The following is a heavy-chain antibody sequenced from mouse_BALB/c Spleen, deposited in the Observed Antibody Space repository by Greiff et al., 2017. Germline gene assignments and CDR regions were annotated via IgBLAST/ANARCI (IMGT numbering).Heavy chain of an antibody. CDR1: GYTFTSYW. J-gene: IGHJ3*01. CDR2: INPSNGRT. CDR3: AREDDGYFWFAY. Sequence: QVQLQQPGAELVKPGASVKLSCKASGYTFTSYWMHWVKQRPGQGLEWIGEINPSNGRTNYNEKFKSKATLTVDKSSSTAYMQLSSLTSEDSAFYYCAREDDGYFWFAYWGQGTLVTVSA. V-gene: IGHV1S81*02. D-gene: IGHD2-3*01.